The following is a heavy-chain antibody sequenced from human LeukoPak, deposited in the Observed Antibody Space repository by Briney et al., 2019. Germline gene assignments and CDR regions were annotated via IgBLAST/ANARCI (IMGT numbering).Heavy chain of an antibody. V-gene: IGHV3-21*01. D-gene: IGHD3-22*01. Sequence: PGGSMRLSCAASGFTFSNYSMNWVRQAPGKGLEWVSSISSSSSYIYYADSVKGRFTISRDNAKNSLYLQMNSLRAEDTYVYYCARYHYYDSSGYNGWFDPWGQGTLVTVSS. CDR2: ISSSSSYI. CDR3: ARYHYYDSSGYNGWFDP. J-gene: IGHJ5*02. CDR1: GFTFSNYS.